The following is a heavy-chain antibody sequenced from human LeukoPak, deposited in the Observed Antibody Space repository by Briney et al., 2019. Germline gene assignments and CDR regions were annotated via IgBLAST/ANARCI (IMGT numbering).Heavy chain of an antibody. J-gene: IGHJ4*02. CDR2: ISGSGGST. V-gene: IGHV3-23*01. CDR3: AKSYDSSGYYYGGEYYFDY. Sequence: SXXLSXAXXGFTXXSYAMSWVRQAPGKGLEWVSAISGSGGSTYYADSVKGRFTISRDNSKNTLYLQMNSLRAEDTAVYYCAKSYDSSGYYYGGEYYFDYWGQGTLVTVSS. D-gene: IGHD3-22*01. CDR1: GFTXXSYA.